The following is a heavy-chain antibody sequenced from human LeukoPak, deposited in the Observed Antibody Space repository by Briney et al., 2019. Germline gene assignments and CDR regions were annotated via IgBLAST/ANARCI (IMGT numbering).Heavy chain of an antibody. Sequence: SETLSLTCAVYGGSFSGYYWSWIRQPPGKGLEWIGEINHSGSTNYNPSLKCRVTISVDTSKNQFSLKLSSVTAADTAVYYCARGRSRGYFDYWGQGTLVTVSS. V-gene: IGHV4-34*01. J-gene: IGHJ4*02. D-gene: IGHD6-13*01. CDR1: GGSFSGYY. CDR2: INHSGST. CDR3: ARGRSRGYFDY.